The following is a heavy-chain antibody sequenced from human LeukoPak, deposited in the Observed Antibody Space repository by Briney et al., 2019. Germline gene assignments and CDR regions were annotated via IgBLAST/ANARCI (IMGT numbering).Heavy chain of an antibody. J-gene: IGHJ3*02. V-gene: IGHV5-10-1*01. CDR2: IDPSDSYT. CDR3: ARVTTAYCSGGSCYPIDAFDI. CDR1: GYSFTSYW. D-gene: IGHD2-15*01. Sequence: GESLRISRKGSGYSFTSYWISWVRQRPGKGPEWMGRIDPSDSYTNYSPSFQGHVTISADKSISTAYLQWSSLKASDTAMYYCARVTTAYCSGGSCYPIDAFDIWGQGTMVTVSS.